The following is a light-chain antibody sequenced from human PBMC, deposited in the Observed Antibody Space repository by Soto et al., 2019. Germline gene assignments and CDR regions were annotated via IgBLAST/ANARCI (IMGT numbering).Light chain of an antibody. CDR1: SSNIGAGYD. J-gene: IGLJ1*01. CDR2: GNN. V-gene: IGLV1-40*01. CDR3: QSYDSSLSGSEV. Sequence: QSVLTQPPSVSGAPGQRVTISCTGSSSNIGAGYDVHWYQQRPGTAPKLLIFGNNNRPSGVPDRFSGSKSGTSASLAIAGLQADDEADYYCQSYDSSLSGSEVFGTGTKVTVL.